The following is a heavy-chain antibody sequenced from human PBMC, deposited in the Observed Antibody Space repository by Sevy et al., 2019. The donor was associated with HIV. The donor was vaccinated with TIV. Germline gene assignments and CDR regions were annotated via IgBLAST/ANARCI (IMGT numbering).Heavy chain of an antibody. J-gene: IGHJ4*02. CDR2: IKQEGSDK. CDR1: GFTLSNYW. V-gene: IGHV3-7*01. CDR3: ARDLFSGSYYENY. Sequence: GGSLRLSCAASGFTLSNYWMSWVRQAPGKGLEWVANIKQEGSDKNYVDSVKGRFTISRDNAKNSLYLKMNSLRAEDTAVYYCARDLFSGSYYENYWGQGTLVTVSS. D-gene: IGHD1-26*01.